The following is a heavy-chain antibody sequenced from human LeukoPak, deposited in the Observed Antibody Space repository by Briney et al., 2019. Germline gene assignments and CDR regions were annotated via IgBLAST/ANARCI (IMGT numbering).Heavy chain of an antibody. CDR1: GFTFSSYW. D-gene: IGHD3-10*01. CDR2: IKQDESEK. Sequence: GGSLRLSCAVSGFTFSSYWMSWVRPAPGKGLEWVANIKQDESEKYFVDSVKGRFTISRDNAKNSLYLQMNSLRAEDTAVYYCAREPTYSYGSGSLDYWGQGTLVTVSS. V-gene: IGHV3-7*01. J-gene: IGHJ4*02. CDR3: AREPTYSYGSGSLDY.